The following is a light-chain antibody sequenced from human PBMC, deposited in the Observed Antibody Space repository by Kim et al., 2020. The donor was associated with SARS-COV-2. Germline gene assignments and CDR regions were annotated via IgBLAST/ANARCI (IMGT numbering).Light chain of an antibody. V-gene: IGLV1-51*01. CDR2: DNN. J-gene: IGLJ1*01. Sequence: QKVTRSCAGSSSNIENNYVSWYQQLPGTAPKLLIYDNNKRPSGIPDRFSGSKSGTSATLGITGLQTGDEADYYCGTWDSSLSAYVFGTGTKVTVL. CDR1: SSNIENNY. CDR3: GTWDSSLSAYV.